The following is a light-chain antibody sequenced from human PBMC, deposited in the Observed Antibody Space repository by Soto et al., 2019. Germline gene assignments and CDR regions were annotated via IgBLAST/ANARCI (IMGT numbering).Light chain of an antibody. CDR1: SSDVGGYNY. V-gene: IGLV2-8*01. Sequence: QSALTQPPSASGSLGQSVTISCTGTSSDVGGYNYVSWYQQHPGKAPKLMISEVSKRPSGVPDRFSGSKSGNTASLTVSGLQAEDAADYYCSSYVGSKVFGGGTKVTVL. J-gene: IGLJ3*02. CDR2: EVS. CDR3: SSYVGSKV.